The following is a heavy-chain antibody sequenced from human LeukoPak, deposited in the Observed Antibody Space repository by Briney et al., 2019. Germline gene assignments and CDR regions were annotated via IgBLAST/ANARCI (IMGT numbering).Heavy chain of an antibody. CDR3: ARLMTTVTLLFDY. CDR2: IYYSGST. V-gene: IGHV4-39*01. D-gene: IGHD4-11*01. J-gene: IGHJ4*01. Sequence: SETLSLTCTVSGGSISSSSYYWGWIRQPPGKGLEWIGSIYYSGSTYCNPPLKSRVTISVDTSKNQFSLKLSSVTAADTAVYYCARLMTTVTLLFDYWGQEPWSPSPQ. CDR1: GGSISSSSYY.